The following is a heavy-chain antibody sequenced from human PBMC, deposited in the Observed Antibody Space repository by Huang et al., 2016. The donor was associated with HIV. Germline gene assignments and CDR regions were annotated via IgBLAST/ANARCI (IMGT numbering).Heavy chain of an antibody. CDR2: IGSGDKT. V-gene: IGHV3-53*01. D-gene: IGHD3-10*01. CDR1: GFTVATNY. CDR3: AREMMVRGVSVPITDGYFYYGMDV. J-gene: IGHJ6*02. Sequence: VQLVESGGALVQPGGSLGLSCAASGFTVATNYMNWVRQAPGEGVGWGATIGSGDKTNHADSVNGRITVSRDNSKNTMYLQMNSLRVEDTATYYCAREMMVRGVSVPITDGYFYYGMDVWGHGTTVSVSS.